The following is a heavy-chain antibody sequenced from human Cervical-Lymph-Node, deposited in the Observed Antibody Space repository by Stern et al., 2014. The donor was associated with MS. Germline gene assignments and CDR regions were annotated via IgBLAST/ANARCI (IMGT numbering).Heavy chain of an antibody. CDR3: TKDTYGPEDY. D-gene: IGHD3-10*01. CDR2: MNRGGTTI. J-gene: IGHJ4*02. CDR1: GFTFRNYW. Sequence: EVQLVESGGGLVQPGGSLRLSCVASGFTFRNYWMHWVRHGPGKGLVSVDRMNRGGTTITHADSVKGRFTISRDNAKNTLYLQINSLRVEDTAVYYCTKDTYGPEDYWGQGTSVTVSS. V-gene: IGHV3-74*03.